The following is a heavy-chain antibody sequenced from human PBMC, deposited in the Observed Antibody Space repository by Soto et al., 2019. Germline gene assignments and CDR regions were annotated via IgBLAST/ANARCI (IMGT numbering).Heavy chain of an antibody. CDR1: CGYMNENSNC. J-gene: IGHJ5*02. Sequence: PSETLSLTCGFSCGYMNENSNCWGWIRQPPGKGLEWIGSFFHLGLTYYSASLKGRVTISVDPSKNQFLLKLTSVTAADTAVYYCARQGAGLRERFFDPWGQGTPVTVSS. CDR3: ARQGAGLRERFFDP. V-gene: IGHV4-39*01. CDR2: FFHLGLT. D-gene: IGHD1-26*01.